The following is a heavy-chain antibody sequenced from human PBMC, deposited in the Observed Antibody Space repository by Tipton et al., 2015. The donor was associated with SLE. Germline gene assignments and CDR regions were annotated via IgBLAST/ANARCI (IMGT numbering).Heavy chain of an antibody. CDR2: INHSGST. CDR1: GGSFSGYY. Sequence: TLSLTCAVYGGSFSGYYWSWIRQPPGKGLEWIGEINHSGSTNYNPSLKSRVTISVDTSKNQFSLKLSSVTAADTAVYYCARGSSSWRGWGQGTLVTVSS. D-gene: IGHD6-13*01. CDR3: ARGSSSWRG. V-gene: IGHV4-34*01. J-gene: IGHJ4*02.